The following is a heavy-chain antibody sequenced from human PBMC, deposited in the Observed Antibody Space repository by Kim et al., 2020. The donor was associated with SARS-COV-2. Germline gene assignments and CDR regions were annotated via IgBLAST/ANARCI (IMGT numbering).Heavy chain of an antibody. J-gene: IGHJ4*02. D-gene: IGHD6-13*01. CDR3: ARELVAAAAPFDY. V-gene: IGHV3-30*01. Sequence: EASVRGRFTISRDNSKNTLYLQMNSLRAEDTAVYYCARELVAAAAPFDYWGQGTLVTVSS.